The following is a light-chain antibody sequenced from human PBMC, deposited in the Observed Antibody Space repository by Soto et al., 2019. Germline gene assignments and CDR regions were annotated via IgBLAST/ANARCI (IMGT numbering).Light chain of an antibody. CDR3: QARDDTTGVV. Sequence: SYELTQPPSVSVSPGQTASITCSGGDLGNRYACWYQQKPGQSPVLVIYLDTKRPSGIPERFSGSNSGNTATLTISGTQAVDEADYYCQARDDTTGVVFGGGTKLTVL. J-gene: IGLJ2*01. V-gene: IGLV3-1*01. CDR1: DLGNRY. CDR2: LDT.